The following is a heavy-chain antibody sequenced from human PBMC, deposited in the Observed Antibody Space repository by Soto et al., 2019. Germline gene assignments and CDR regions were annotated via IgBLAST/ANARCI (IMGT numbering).Heavy chain of an antibody. V-gene: IGHV1-8*01. CDR2: MNPNSGNT. Sequence: QVQLVQSGAEVKKPGASVKVSCKASGYTFTSYDINWVRQATGQGLEWMGWMNPNSGNTGYAQKFQGRVTMTRDTSTSTVYMELSSLRSEDTAVYYCARGTRDCSGGSCYSLDYWGQGTLVTVSS. CDR3: ARGTRDCSGGSCYSLDY. D-gene: IGHD2-15*01. CDR1: GYTFTSYD. J-gene: IGHJ4*02.